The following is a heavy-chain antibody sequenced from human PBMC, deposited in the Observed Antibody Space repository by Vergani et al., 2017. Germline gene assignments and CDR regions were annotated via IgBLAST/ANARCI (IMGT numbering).Heavy chain of an antibody. D-gene: IGHD3-3*01. J-gene: IGHJ4*02. CDR3: AGWGSGYYQRRVFDY. V-gene: IGHV3-23*01. CDR1: GFTFSSYA. Sequence: EVQLLESGGGLVQPGGSLRLSCAASGFTFSSYAMSWVRQAPGKGLEWVSAISGSGGSTYYADSVNGRFTISRDNSKNTLYLQMNSLRAEDTAVYYCAGWGSGYYQRRVFDYWGQGTLVTVSS. CDR2: ISGSGGST.